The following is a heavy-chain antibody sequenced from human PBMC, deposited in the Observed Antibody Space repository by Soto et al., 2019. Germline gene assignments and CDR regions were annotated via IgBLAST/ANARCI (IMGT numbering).Heavy chain of an antibody. Sequence: GDSVKVSCKASGYSFTNNDVSWVRQATGQGLEWMGWMNPGSGDTGYAQKFQGRVTMTRDISIATAYMELSSLRSDDTAIYYCARMETFGSLNWFDPWCQGTLVTGSS. D-gene: IGHD3-16*01. CDR3: ARMETFGSLNWFDP. CDR1: GYSFTNND. J-gene: IGHJ5*02. CDR2: MNPGSGDT. V-gene: IGHV1-8*01.